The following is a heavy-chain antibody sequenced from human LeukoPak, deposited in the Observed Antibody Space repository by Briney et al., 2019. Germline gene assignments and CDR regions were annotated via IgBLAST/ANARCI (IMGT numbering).Heavy chain of an antibody. CDR2: IYHSGST. CDR3: ARGYSSSWYFNWFDP. V-gene: IGHV4-38-2*02. Sequence: SETLSLTCTVSGYAISSGYFWGWIRQPPGKGLEWIGTIYHSGSTYYNPSLKSRVTISVDTSKNQFSLKLSSVTAADTAVYYCARGYSSSWYFNWFDPWGQGTLVTVSS. D-gene: IGHD6-13*01. J-gene: IGHJ5*02. CDR1: GYAISSGYF.